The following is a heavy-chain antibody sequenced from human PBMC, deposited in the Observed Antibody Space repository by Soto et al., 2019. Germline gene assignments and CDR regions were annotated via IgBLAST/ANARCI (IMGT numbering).Heavy chain of an antibody. CDR3: ARGWSRNQPKPSYYGMDV. CDR2: IIPIFGTA. J-gene: IGHJ6*02. V-gene: IGHV1-69*01. Sequence: QVQLVQSGAEVQKPGSSVKVSCKASGGTFSSYAISWVRQAPGQGLEWMGGIIPIFGTANYAQKFQGRVTITADEPTSTAYMELSSLRSEDTAVYYCARGWSRNQPKPSYYGMDVWGQGTTVTVSS. D-gene: IGHD2-2*01. CDR1: GGTFSSYA.